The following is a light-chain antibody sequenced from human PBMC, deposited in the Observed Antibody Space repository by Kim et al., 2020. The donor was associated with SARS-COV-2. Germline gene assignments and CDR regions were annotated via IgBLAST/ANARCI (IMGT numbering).Light chain of an antibody. V-gene: IGLV2-11*03. CDR3: CSYAASYAYV. Sequence: GQSITISCTGTSNDVGAYNFVSWYQQHKGKAPQLMIYDVSHRPSGVPDRISGSKSGNTASLTISGLQADDEADYFCCSYAASYAYVFGTGTKVTVL. CDR1: SNDVGAYNF. J-gene: IGLJ1*01. CDR2: DVS.